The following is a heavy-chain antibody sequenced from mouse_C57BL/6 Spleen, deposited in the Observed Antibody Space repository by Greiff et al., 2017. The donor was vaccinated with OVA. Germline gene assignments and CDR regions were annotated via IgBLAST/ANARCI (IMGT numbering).Heavy chain of an antibody. CDR3: ITTVVDWYFDV. D-gene: IGHD1-1*01. Sequence: EVKLQESGPELVKPGASVKISCKASGYSFTGYYMNRVKQSPEKSLEWIGEINPSTGGTTYNQKFKAKATLTVDKSSSTAYMQLKSLTSEDSAVYYCITTVVDWYFDVWGTGTTVTVSS. J-gene: IGHJ1*03. CDR2: INPSTGGT. V-gene: IGHV1-42*01. CDR1: GYSFTGYY.